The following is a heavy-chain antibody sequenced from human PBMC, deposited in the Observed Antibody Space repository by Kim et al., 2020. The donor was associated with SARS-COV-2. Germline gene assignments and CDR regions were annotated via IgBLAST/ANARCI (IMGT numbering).Heavy chain of an antibody. CDR2: IYYSGST. CDR1: GGSVSSGSYY. V-gene: IGHV4-61*01. J-gene: IGHJ6*02. CDR3: ARDSFGVWFGELLLSGMDV. D-gene: IGHD3-10*01. Sequence: SETLSLTCTVSGGSVSSGSYYWSWIRQPPGKGLEWIGYIYYSGSTNYNPSLKSRVTIAVDTSKNQFSLKLSSVTAADTAVYYCARDSFGVWFGELLLSGMDVWGQGTTVTVSS.